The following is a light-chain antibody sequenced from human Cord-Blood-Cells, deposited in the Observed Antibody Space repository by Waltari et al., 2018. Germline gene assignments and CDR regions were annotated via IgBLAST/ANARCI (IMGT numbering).Light chain of an antibody. CDR1: QSTSSY. V-gene: IGKV1-39*01. CDR2: AAS. J-gene: IGKJ1*01. Sequence: DMQMTQSPSSLSASVGDGVTLTCRANQSTSSYLNWYQQKPGKAPKLLIYAASSLQSGVPPRFSGSGSGTDFTLTISSLQPEDFATYYCQQSYSTPWTFGQGTKVEIK. CDR3: QQSYSTPWT.